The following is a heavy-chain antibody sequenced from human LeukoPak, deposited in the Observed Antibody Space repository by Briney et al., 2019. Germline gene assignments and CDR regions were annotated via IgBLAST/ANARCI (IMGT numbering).Heavy chain of an antibody. J-gene: IGHJ6*03. CDR3: ARRGPTKITVLRGALKTYYFYYYMDV. V-gene: IGHV4-39*07. Sequence: SETLSLTCTVSGGSISSSSYYWGWIRQPPGKGLEWIGSMYSSGSTYYNPSLKSRVTISVDTSKNQFSLKLSSVTAADTAVYYCARRGPTKITVLRGALKTYYFYYYMDVWGKGTTVTISS. CDR1: GGSISSSSYY. D-gene: IGHD3-10*01. CDR2: MYSSGST.